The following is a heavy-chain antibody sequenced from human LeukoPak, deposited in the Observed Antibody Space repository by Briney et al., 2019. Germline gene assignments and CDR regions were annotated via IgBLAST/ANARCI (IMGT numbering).Heavy chain of an antibody. CDR3: VSFYEKY. V-gene: IGHV3-74*01. CDR1: GNYW. CDR2: INSDGSWT. J-gene: IGHJ4*02. Sequence: PGGSLRLSCVASGNYWMHWVRQAPGQGLVWVSHINSDGSWTSYADSVKGRFTISKDNAKNTVYLQMNSLRAEDTAVYYCVSFYEKYWGRGTLVTVSS. D-gene: IGHD2/OR15-2a*01.